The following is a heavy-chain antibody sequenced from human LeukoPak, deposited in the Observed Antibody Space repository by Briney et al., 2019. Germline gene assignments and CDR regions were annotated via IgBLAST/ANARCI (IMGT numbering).Heavy chain of an antibody. J-gene: IGHJ5*02. D-gene: IGHD2-2*01. CDR3: AGGSVVVVPAAMGNWFDP. Sequence: ASVKVSCKASGYTFTGYYMHWVRQAPGQGLEWMGWINPNSGGTNYAQKFQGRVTMTRDTSISTAYMELSRLRSDDTAVYYCAGGSVVVVPAAMGNWFDPWGQGTLVTVSS. V-gene: IGHV1-2*02. CDR2: INPNSGGT. CDR1: GYTFTGYY.